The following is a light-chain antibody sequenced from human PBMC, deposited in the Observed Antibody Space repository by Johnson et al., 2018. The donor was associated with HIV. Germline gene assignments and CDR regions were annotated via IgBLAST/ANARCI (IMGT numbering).Light chain of an antibody. J-gene: IGLJ1*01. CDR2: DNN. CDR3: GTWDNSLSAFYV. Sequence: VLTQPPSVSAAPGQKVTISCSGSSSNIGNNYVSWYQQLPRTAPKLLIYDNNKRPSGIPDRFSGSKSGTSATLGITGLQTGDEADYYCGTWDNSLSAFYVFGTGTKVTVL. CDR1: SSNIGNNY. V-gene: IGLV1-51*01.